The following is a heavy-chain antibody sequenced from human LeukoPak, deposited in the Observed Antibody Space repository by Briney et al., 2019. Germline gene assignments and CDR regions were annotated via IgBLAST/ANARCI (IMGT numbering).Heavy chain of an antibody. D-gene: IGHD3-22*01. CDR3: ASADSSGYYPHHY. CDR1: GGTFSSYA. J-gene: IGHJ4*02. Sequence: SVKVSCKASGGTFSSYAISWVRQAPGQGLEWMGRIIPILGTANYAQKVQGRVTTTTDESTSTAYMELSSLRSEDKGVYYCASADSSGYYPHHYWGQGTLVTVSS. V-gene: IGHV1-69*05. CDR2: IIPILGTA.